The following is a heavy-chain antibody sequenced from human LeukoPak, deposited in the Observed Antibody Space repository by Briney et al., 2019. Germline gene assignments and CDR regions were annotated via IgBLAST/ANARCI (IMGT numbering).Heavy chain of an antibody. CDR2: MNPNSGNT. J-gene: IGHJ5*02. V-gene: IGHV1-8*01. CDR3: ARRHPDCSGGSCYWFDP. Sequence: ASVKVSCKASGYTFTSYDINWVRQATGQGLEWMGWMNPNSGNTGYAQKFQGRVTMTRNTSISTAYMELSSLRSEDTGVYYCARRHPDCSGGSCYWFDPWGQGTLVTVSS. D-gene: IGHD2-15*01. CDR1: GYTFTSYD.